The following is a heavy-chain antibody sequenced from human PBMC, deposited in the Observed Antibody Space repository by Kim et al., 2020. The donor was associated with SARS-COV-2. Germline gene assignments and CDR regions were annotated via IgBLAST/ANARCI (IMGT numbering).Heavy chain of an antibody. J-gene: IGHJ4*02. CDR3: ARGAPYYYAGSDYPLDY. CDR1: GYTFTNYA. D-gene: IGHD3-22*01. CDR2: IKTHTGNP. V-gene: IGHV7-4-1*02. Sequence: ASVKVSCKASGYTFTNYALNWVRQAPGQGLEWMGGIKTHTGNPIYAQDFTGRFVFSLDTSVNTAYLQINSLKAEDTAVYYCARGAPYYYAGSDYPLDYWGQGSLVTVSS.